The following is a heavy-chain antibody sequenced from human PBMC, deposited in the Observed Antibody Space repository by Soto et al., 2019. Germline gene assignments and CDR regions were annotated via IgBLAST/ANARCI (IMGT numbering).Heavy chain of an antibody. Sequence: QVQLVQSGAEVKKPGASVKVSCRSFGYTFTNYGITWVRQAPGQGLEWMGWMGGYNGNTKYAQKFQGGVTMTTDISTSTAYMDLRSLISDDTAVYYCARGYGDYVYGLDVWGQGSTVTVSS. CDR2: MGGYNGNT. J-gene: IGHJ6*02. V-gene: IGHV1-18*01. CDR3: ARGYGDYVYGLDV. CDR1: GYTFTNYG. D-gene: IGHD4-17*01.